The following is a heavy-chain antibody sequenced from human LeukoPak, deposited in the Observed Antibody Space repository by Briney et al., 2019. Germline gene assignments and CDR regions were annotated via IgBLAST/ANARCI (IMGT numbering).Heavy chain of an antibody. CDR3: ARDGGDAFDI. CDR1: GGTFSSYA. V-gene: IGHV1-69*05. Sequence: SVKVSCKVSGGTFSSYAISWVRQAPGQGLEWMGGIIPIFGTANYAQKFQGRVTITTDESTSTAYMELSSLRSEDTAVYYCARDGGDAFDIWGQGTMVTVSS. J-gene: IGHJ3*02. CDR2: IIPIFGTA.